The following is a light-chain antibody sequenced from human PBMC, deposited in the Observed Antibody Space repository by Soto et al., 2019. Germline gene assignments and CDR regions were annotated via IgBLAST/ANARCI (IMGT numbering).Light chain of an antibody. J-gene: IGLJ3*02. CDR1: SSDVGSYNL. Sequence: QSVLTQPASVSGSPGQSITISCTGTSSDVGSYNLVSWYQQHPGKGPKLMIFEVTKRPSGFSNRFSGSKSGNTASLTISGLRAEDEADYYSCSYGGGGTLMFGGGTKLTVL. V-gene: IGLV2-23*02. CDR3: CSYGGGGTLM. CDR2: EVT.